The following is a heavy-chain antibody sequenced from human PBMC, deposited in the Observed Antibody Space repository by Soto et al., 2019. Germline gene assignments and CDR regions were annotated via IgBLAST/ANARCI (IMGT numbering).Heavy chain of an antibody. Sequence: EVHLLESGGGLVQPGGSLRLSCAASGFTFSNYAMIWIRQVPGKGLEWVSGLYGNGGGIHYADSVKGRFSISRDNSKNTLYLQMNSLRDEDTAVYYCAKDPTVSLRGSDYWGQGTLVTVSS. CDR2: LYGNGGGI. J-gene: IGHJ4*02. V-gene: IGHV3-23*01. CDR1: GFTFSNYA. CDR3: AKDPTVSLRGSDY. D-gene: IGHD4-17*01.